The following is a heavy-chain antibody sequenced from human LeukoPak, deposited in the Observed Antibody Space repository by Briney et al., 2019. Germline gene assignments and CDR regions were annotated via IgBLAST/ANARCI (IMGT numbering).Heavy chain of an antibody. CDR1: GGSIRSYY. Sequence: PSETLSLTCTVSGGSIRSYYWSWIRQPPGKGLEWIGYIYYSGSTNYNPSLKSRVTISVDTSKNQFSLKLSSVTAADTAVYYCARRYYYYGMDVWGQGTTVTVSS. CDR2: IYYSGST. J-gene: IGHJ6*02. V-gene: IGHV4-59*08. CDR3: ARRYYYYGMDV.